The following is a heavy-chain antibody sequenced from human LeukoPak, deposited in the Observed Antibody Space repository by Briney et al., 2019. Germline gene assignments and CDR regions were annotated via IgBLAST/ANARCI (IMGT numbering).Heavy chain of an antibody. CDR3: AKVKGSFLSDWYFDL. Sequence: GGSLRLSCAASGFSFSSYAMSWVRQAPGKGLEWVSVISGGGGSTYYADSVKGRFTISRDNSKNTLYLQMNSLRAEDTAVYYCAKVKGSFLSDWYFDLWGRGTLVTVSS. J-gene: IGHJ2*01. CDR2: ISGGGGST. D-gene: IGHD3-3*01. CDR1: GFSFSSYA. V-gene: IGHV3-23*01.